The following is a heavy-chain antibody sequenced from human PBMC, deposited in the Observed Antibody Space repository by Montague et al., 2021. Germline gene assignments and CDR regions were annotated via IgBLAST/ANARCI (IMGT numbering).Heavy chain of an antibody. CDR3: AREIPGGPYAMDV. Sequence: SLRLSCAASGFTFSTYDMHWVRQPPGKGLEWVSAINTVGDTLHFGSVKGRFSISREYAYNSLYLQMNSLRAEDTAVYYCAREIPGGPYAMDVWGRGTTVTVSS. CDR2: INTVGDT. CDR1: GFTFSTYD. J-gene: IGHJ6*02. V-gene: IGHV3-13*01. D-gene: IGHD3-16*01.